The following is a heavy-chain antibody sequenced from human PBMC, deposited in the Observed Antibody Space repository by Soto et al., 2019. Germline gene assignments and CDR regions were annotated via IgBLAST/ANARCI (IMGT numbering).Heavy chain of an antibody. J-gene: IGHJ4*02. D-gene: IGHD7-27*01. CDR1: GFTFSGSA. CDR2: IRSKANSYAT. Sequence: QLGGSLRLSCAASGFTFSGSAMHWVRQASGKGLEWVGRIRSKANSYATAYAASVKGRFTISRDDSKNTAYLQMNSLKTEDTAVYYCTRHEANWGSPLDYWGQGTLVTVSS. CDR3: TRHEANWGSPLDY. V-gene: IGHV3-73*01.